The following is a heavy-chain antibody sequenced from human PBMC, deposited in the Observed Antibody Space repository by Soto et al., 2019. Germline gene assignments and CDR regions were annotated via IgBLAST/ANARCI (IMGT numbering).Heavy chain of an antibody. J-gene: IGHJ3*02. V-gene: IGHV1-18*01. CDR1: GYTLINCG. Sequence: QGQLVQSGGEVKEPGASVRVSCKASGYTLINCGINWVRQAPGQGLEWLGWISPYNGKTEYAQKLQGRVTMTTDTSTSTVYMELRSLRSDDTAVYYCAREQTKWLQDACDMWGQGTMVTVSS. CDR2: ISPYNGKT. CDR3: AREQTKWLQDACDM. D-gene: IGHD5-18*01.